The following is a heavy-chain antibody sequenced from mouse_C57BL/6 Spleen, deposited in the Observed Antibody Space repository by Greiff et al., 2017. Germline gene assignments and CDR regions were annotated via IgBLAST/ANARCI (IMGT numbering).Heavy chain of an antibody. D-gene: IGHD1-1*01. V-gene: IGHV3-8*01. CDR2: ISYSGST. CDR1: GYSITSDY. CDR3: ARRNYGSSWYFDV. Sequence: EVHLVESGPGLAKPSQTLSLTCSVTGYSITSDYWNWIRKFPGNKLEYMGYISYSGSTYYNPSLKSRISITRDTSKNQYYLQLNSVTTEDTATYYCARRNYGSSWYFDVWGTGTTVTVSS. J-gene: IGHJ1*03.